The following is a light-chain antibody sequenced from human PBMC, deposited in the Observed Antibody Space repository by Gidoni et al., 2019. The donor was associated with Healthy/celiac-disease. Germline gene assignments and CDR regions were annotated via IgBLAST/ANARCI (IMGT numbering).Light chain of an antibody. CDR1: QSISSY. J-gene: IGKJ1*01. Sequence: DIQMTQSPSSLSASVGDRVTITCRASQSISSYLNWYQQKPGKAPKLLIDAASSLQSGVPSRFIVSGSGTDFNLTISSLQPEDFATYYCQQSYSTPWTFGQGTKIEIK. CDR3: QQSYSTPWT. V-gene: IGKV1-39*01. CDR2: AAS.